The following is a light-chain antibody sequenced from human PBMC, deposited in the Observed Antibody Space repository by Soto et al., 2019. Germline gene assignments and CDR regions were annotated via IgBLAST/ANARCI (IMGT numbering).Light chain of an antibody. J-gene: IGLJ1*01. V-gene: IGLV1-44*01. CDR3: AAWDDSLNGAYV. Sequence: QAVVTQPPSASGTPGQRVTISCSGTTSNIGSNTVNWYTQLQGTAPKLLIYSNNQRPSGVPDRFSGSKSGTSASLAISGLQSEDEADYYCAAWDDSLNGAYVFGTGTKVTVL. CDR1: TSNIGSNT. CDR2: SNN.